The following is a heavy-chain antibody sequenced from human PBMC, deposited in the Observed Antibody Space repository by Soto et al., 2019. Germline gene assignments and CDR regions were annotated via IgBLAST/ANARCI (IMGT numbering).Heavy chain of an antibody. CDR3: ARDRPGDEGDAFDI. D-gene: IGHD3-10*01. Sequence: EVQLVETGGGLIQPGGSLRLSCAASGLSVSTNYMNWVRQAPGKGLEWVSVLYSGGSTHYAGYVKGRFIISRDNSKKTLYLQMNSLRAEDTAVYYVARDRPGDEGDAFDIWGHGTLVTVSS. V-gene: IGHV3-53*02. J-gene: IGHJ3*02. CDR2: LYSGGST. CDR1: GLSVSTNY.